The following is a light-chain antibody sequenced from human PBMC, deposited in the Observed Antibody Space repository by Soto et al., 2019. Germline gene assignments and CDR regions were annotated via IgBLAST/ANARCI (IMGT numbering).Light chain of an antibody. J-gene: IGLJ3*02. CDR3: YSYTASDIWV. V-gene: IGLV2-11*01. Sequence: QSVLTQPRSVSGSPGQSVTISCTGTNSDVGRYNFVSWYQQLPGKAPKLLISAVSQRPSGVPDRFSGSKSGNTASLTTSGLQADDEADYFCYSYTASDIWVFGGGTKVTAL. CDR2: AVS. CDR1: NSDVGRYNF.